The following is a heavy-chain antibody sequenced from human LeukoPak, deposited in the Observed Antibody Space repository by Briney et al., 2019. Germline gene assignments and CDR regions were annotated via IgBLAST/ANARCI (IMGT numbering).Heavy chain of an antibody. Sequence: PSETLSLTCTVSGGSINTYYWSWVRQPPGEALEWIGYILNNGNTNYNPSLKSRVTMSVDTSRNEFSLKVNSVTAADTAVYYCARHLAARLGGARFSDYSGQGTLVTVSS. CDR1: GGSINTYY. CDR3: ARHLAARLGGARFSDY. J-gene: IGHJ4*02. V-gene: IGHV4-59*08. CDR2: ILNNGNT. D-gene: IGHD2-21*01.